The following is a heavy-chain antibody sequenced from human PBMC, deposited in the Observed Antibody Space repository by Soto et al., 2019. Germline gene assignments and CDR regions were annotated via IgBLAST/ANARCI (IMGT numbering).Heavy chain of an antibody. V-gene: IGHV3-33*01. CDR2: IWYDGSKK. CDR3: VRVVAYNNPDF. Sequence: GGSLRLSCAASGFSFSIYGMHWVRQAPGKGLEWVAGIWYDGSKKFYADSVEGRFTISRDNSKNTLYLQMNTLRAEDTAVYYCVRVVAYNNPDFWGQGTLVTGSS. J-gene: IGHJ4*02. D-gene: IGHD4-4*01. CDR1: GFSFSIYG.